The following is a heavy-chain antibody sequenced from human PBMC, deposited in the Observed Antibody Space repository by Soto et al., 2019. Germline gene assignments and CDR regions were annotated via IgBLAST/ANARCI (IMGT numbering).Heavy chain of an antibody. CDR2: IYYSGNT. V-gene: IGHV4-39*01. D-gene: IGHD3-9*01. CDR3: ATAGGAYYNVLTGPCD. CDR1: GGSISSSSYY. J-gene: IGHJ4*02. Sequence: SETLSLTCTVSGGSISSSSYYWGWIRQPPGKGLEWIGSIYYSGNTYYNPSLKSRVTVSVDTSMSQFFLRLSSVTAADTAVYYCATAGGAYYNVLTGPCDWGQGTLVTVSS.